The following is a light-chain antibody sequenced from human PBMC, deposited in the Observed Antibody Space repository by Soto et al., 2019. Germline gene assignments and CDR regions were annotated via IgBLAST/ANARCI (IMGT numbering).Light chain of an antibody. V-gene: IGLV1-44*01. CDR2: SDN. J-gene: IGLJ3*02. CDR1: NSNVGSNS. CDR3: STWDDNLSTWL. Sequence: QSVLTQPPSASGTPGQRVTISCSGSNSNVGSNSVNWYQQLPGMAPKLLLYSDNQRPSGVPDRFSGSKSGSSASLAICGLQSEDEADYHCSTWDDNLSTWLFGGGTKLTVL.